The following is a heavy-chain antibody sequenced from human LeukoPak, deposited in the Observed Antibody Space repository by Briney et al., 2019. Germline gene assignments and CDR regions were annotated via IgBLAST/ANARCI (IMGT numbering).Heavy chain of an antibody. CDR1: GFNGTITH. Sequence: GGSLRLSCAVSGFNGTITHMTWVRQAPGQGLEWVSSIYSAGGTDYAESVKGRFTISRDRSKNTLYLQMNSLRVEDTAIFYCARPPYTWGHGTLVTVSS. D-gene: IGHD5-18*01. CDR2: IYSAGGT. CDR3: ARPPYT. J-gene: IGHJ4*01. V-gene: IGHV3-53*01.